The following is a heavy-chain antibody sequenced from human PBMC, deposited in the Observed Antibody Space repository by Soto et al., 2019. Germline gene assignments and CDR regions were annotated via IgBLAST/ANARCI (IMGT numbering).Heavy chain of an antibody. D-gene: IGHD6-6*01. J-gene: IGHJ5*02. CDR1: GYNFASFW. CDR2: IFPSDSDT. Sequence: PGESLKISCQGSGYNFASFWIGWVRQTPGKGLEWMGIIFPSDSDTRYSPSFQGQVTMSVDKSINTAYLQWSSLEASDTAIYYCARHGRIGARLNYFDHWAQGTQVTVSS. V-gene: IGHV5-51*01. CDR3: ARHGRIGARLNYFDH.